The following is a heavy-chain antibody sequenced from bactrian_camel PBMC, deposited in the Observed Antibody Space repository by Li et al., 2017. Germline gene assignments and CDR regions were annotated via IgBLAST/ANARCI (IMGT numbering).Heavy chain of an antibody. D-gene: IGHD3*01. CDR3: PLESIVVMIFCDVLLVT. Sequence: HVQLVESGGGLVQPGESLTLPCAASGFTFSNTWMHWVRQAPGKGLEWLLSISPGLGNTRSADSVKGRFTISQDKSKTMVYLQMNSLWTLACTTVRLPLESIVVMIFCDVLLVTGAKGPRSPSP. CDR2: ISPGLGNT. CDR1: GFTFSNTW. V-gene: IGHV3S6*01. J-gene: IGHJ6*01.